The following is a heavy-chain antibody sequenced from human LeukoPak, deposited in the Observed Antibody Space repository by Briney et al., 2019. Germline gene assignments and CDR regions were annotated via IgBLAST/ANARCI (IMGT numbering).Heavy chain of an antibody. Sequence: GGSLRLSCAASGFXVSSNYISWVRQAPGKGLEWVSVIYPGGNKYYADSVKGRFTISRDNSKNTVYLQMNSLRAEDTALYYCASPSSGQSFDIWGQGTIVTVSS. CDR2: IYPGGNK. V-gene: IGHV3-53*01. J-gene: IGHJ3*02. CDR1: GFXVSSNY. D-gene: IGHD6-19*01. CDR3: ASPSSGQSFDI.